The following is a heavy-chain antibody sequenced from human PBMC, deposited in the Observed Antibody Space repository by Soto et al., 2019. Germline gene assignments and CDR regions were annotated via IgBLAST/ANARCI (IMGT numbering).Heavy chain of an antibody. J-gene: IGHJ4*02. CDR2: IGGRGGST. V-gene: IGHV3-23*01. CDR3: AKLVVVAAYFDC. CDR1: EFTFSGYA. Sequence: EVQLLESGGGLVQPGGSLNLPCAASEFTFSGYAMSWVRQAPGRGLEWVAAIGGRGGSTYYADSVKARFTIARDNSKNTLYVQMNSLSAEDTAVYYCAKLVVVAAYFDCWGQGTLVTVSS. D-gene: IGHD2-15*01.